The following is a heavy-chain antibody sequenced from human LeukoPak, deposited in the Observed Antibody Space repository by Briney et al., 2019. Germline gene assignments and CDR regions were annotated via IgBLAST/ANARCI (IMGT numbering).Heavy chain of an antibody. D-gene: IGHD3-22*01. J-gene: IGHJ3*02. CDR3: AKELVFTRSLFAFDI. Sequence: GKSLRLSCADSGFTFSSYVMHWVRQAPGKGLEWVAVISYAGSDKYYAESVKGRFTISRDNTKNTLYLQMNSLRAEDTAVYYCAKELVFTRSLFAFDIWGQGTMVTV. CDR1: GFTFSSYV. V-gene: IGHV3-30*18. CDR2: ISYAGSDK.